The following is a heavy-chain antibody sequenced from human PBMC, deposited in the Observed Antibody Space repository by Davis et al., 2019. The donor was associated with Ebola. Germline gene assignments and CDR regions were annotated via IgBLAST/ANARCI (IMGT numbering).Heavy chain of an antibody. D-gene: IGHD5-12*01. Sequence: SETLSLTCTVSGGSISGDYWSWIRQPPGKGLEWIGYIHDSGSTNYNPSLKSRVTISVDKSKNQFSLKLSSVTAADTAVYYCARVSGAHIVAASWGQGTLVTVSS. J-gene: IGHJ4*02. V-gene: IGHV4-59*12. CDR2: IHDSGST. CDR1: GGSISGDY. CDR3: ARVSGAHIVAAS.